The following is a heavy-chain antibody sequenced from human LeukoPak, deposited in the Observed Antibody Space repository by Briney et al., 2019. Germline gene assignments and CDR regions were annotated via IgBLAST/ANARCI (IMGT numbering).Heavy chain of an antibody. CDR3: AREVVPIPSYFES. J-gene: IGHJ4*02. D-gene: IGHD2-15*01. V-gene: IGHV3-53*01. CDR2: IYSGGST. CDR1: GFTVSSKY. Sequence: GGSLRLSCAASGFTVSSKYMSWVRQAPGKGLEWVSVIYSGGSTYYADSVKGRFTISRDISKNTLYLLMNSLIPEDTAVYYCAREVVPIPSYFESWGQGTRVTVSS.